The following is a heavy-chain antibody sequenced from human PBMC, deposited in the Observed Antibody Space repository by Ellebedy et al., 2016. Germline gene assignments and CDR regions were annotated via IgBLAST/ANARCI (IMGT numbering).Heavy chain of an antibody. V-gene: IGHV3-73*01. CDR1: GFTFTDYA. D-gene: IGHD3-16*01. J-gene: IGHJ3*02. CDR3: TRTTFGFDI. CDR2: VRTKVNSYAT. Sequence: GESLKISXAASGFTFTDYAMAWVRQAPGKGLEWVGRVRTKVNSYATAYAASVTGRFTISRDDSKNTAYLQMNSLKTEDTAVYYCTRTTFGFDIWGQGTMVTVSS.